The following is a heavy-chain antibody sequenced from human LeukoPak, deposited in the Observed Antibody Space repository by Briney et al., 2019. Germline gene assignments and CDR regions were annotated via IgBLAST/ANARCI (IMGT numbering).Heavy chain of an antibody. D-gene: IGHD3-10*01. CDR3: ATHLTYYYGSGSLSY. Sequence: GGSLRLSCAASGFTFSSYAMSWVRQAPGKGLEWVPAISGSGGSTYYADSVKGRFTISRDNSKNTLYLQMNSLRAEDTAVYYCATHLTYYYGSGSLSYWGQGTLVTVSS. V-gene: IGHV3-23*01. J-gene: IGHJ4*02. CDR2: ISGSGGST. CDR1: GFTFSSYA.